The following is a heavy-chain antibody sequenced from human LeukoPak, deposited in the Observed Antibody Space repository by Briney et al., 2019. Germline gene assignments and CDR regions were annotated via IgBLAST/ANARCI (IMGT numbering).Heavy chain of an antibody. CDR2: INPNSGGT. J-gene: IGHJ5*02. CDR1: GYTFTSYY. Sequence: ASVKVSCKASGYTFTSYYMHWVRQAPGQGLEWMGWINPNSGGTNYAQKFQGRVTMTRDTSISTAYMELSRLSSDDTAVYYCARDRWYYDSSGYYLWGQGTLVTVSS. CDR3: ARDRWYYDSSGYYL. D-gene: IGHD3-22*01. V-gene: IGHV1-2*02.